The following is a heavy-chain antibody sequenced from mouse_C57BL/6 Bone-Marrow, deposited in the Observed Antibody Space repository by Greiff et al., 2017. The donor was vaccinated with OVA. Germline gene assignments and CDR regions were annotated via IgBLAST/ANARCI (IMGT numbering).Heavy chain of an antibody. CDR1: GYTFTSYW. V-gene: IGHV1-69*01. Sequence: QVQLQQPGAELVMPGASVKLSCKASGYTFTSYWMHWVKQRPGQGLELIGEIDPSDSYTNYNQKFKGKSTLTVDKSSSTAYMQLSSLTSEDSAVYYCARDDGYYPFAYWGQGTLVTVSA. CDR2: IDPSDSYT. CDR3: ARDDGYYPFAY. J-gene: IGHJ3*01. D-gene: IGHD2-3*01.